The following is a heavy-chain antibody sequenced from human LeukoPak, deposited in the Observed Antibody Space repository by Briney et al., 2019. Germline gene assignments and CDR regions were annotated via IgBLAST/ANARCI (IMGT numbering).Heavy chain of an antibody. CDR2: ISYSGTT. J-gene: IGHJ3*02. V-gene: IGHV4-59*01. Sequence: SETLSLTCTVSGGSISSSYWSWIRQPPGKGLEWIGYISYSGTTNYNPSLKSRVAISGDTSKNQFSLKLSSVTAADTAMYYCARGPAAGSYDTFDIWGQGTLVTLSS. CDR1: GGSISSSY. CDR3: ARGPAAGSYDTFDI. D-gene: IGHD6-13*01.